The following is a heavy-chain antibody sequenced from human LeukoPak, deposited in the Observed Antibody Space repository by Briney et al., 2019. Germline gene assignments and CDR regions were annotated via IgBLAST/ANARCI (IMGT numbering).Heavy chain of an antibody. D-gene: IGHD2-8*01. V-gene: IGHV3-21*01. CDR3: AREGYAIWFDP. Sequence: PGGSLRLSCAASGFTFSSYSMNWVRQTPGKGLEWVSAISSSSSYIYYADSVKGRFTISTDNAKNSLYLQMNSLRAEDTAVYYCAREGYAIWFDPWGQGTLVTVSS. J-gene: IGHJ5*02. CDR1: GFTFSSYS. CDR2: ISSSSSYI.